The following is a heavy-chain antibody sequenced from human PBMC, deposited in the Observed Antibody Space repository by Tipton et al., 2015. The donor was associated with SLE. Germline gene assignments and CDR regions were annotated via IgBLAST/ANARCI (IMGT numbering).Heavy chain of an antibody. CDR1: GFTFSSYA. V-gene: IGHV3-30-3*01. CDR2: ISYDGSNK. D-gene: IGHD6-25*01. J-gene: IGHJ3*02. Sequence: SLRLSCAASGFTFSSYAMHWVRQAPGKGLEWVAVISYDGSNKYYADSVKGRFTISRDNSKNTLYLQMNSLRAGDTAVYYCARAGATEAFDIWGQGTMVTVSS. CDR3: ARAGATEAFDI.